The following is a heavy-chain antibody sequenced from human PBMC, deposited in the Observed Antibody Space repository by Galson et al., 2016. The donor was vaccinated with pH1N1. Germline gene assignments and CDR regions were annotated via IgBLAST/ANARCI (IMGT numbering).Heavy chain of an antibody. Sequence: QSGAEVKKPGEPLKISCQGSGYRFSSSWIGWVRQMPGKGLEWMGIIYLGGSHIRYSPSFQGQVTISADKSINIVYLQWISLKASDTATYYCARQYDFGDYRGDAFDIWGQGTMVIVSS. J-gene: IGHJ3*02. CDR1: GYRFSSSW. V-gene: IGHV5-51*03. CDR3: ARQYDFGDYRGDAFDI. D-gene: IGHD4-17*01. CDR2: IYLGGSHI.